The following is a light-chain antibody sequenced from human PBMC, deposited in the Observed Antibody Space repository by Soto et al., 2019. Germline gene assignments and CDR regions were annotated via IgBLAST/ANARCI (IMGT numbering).Light chain of an antibody. CDR3: QSYESSLSGWI. J-gene: IGLJ2*01. CDR2: GNT. Sequence: QTVVTQPPSMSGAPGQGVTISCTGSSSNIGAGYDVHWYQQVPGTAPKLLIYGNTNRPSGVPDRFSASKSGTSASLAISGLQAEDEADYYCQSYESSLSGWIFGGGTKLTVL. CDR1: SSNIGAGYD. V-gene: IGLV1-40*01.